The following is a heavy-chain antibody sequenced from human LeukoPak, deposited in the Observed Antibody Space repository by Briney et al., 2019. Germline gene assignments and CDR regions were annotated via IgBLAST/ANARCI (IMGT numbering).Heavy chain of an antibody. D-gene: IGHD3-22*01. Sequence: GGSLRLSCTASGFIFNIHGMHWVRQAPGKGLEWVAFIRYDGTNKYYADSVKGRFTISRDNSKNTLYLQMNSLRAEDTAVYYCAKNHNSNGYHTDDAFDVWGQGTMVTVSS. CDR3: AKNHNSNGYHTDDAFDV. J-gene: IGHJ3*01. CDR2: IRYDGTNK. CDR1: GFIFNIHG. V-gene: IGHV3-30*02.